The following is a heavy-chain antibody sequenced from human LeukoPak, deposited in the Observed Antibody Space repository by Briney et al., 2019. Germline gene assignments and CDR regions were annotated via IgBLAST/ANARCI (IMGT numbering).Heavy chain of an antibody. CDR2: IRGNSYGGTT. CDR3: SRAGGSYSPCDF. V-gene: IGHV3-49*03. J-gene: IGHJ1*01. Sequence: HSGGSLRLSCTTSGFMFGDYALSWFRQAPGKGLEWIGFIRGNSYGGTTDYAASVKGRFTISRDDSKSIAYLQVNGLKAEDTAVYYCSRAGGSYSPCDFWGQGTLVTVSS. CDR1: GFMFGDYA. D-gene: IGHD1-26*01.